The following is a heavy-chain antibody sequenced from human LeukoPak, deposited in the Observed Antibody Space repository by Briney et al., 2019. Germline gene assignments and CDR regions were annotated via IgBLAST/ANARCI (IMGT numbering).Heavy chain of an antibody. V-gene: IGHV1-69*13. CDR1: GGTISSYA. D-gene: IGHD5-12*01. Sequence: ASGKVSCKASGGTISSYAISRVRQASGQWLEWMGGIIPIFGTANYAQKFQGRVTITADESTSTAYMELSTLRSEDTAVYYCASGGLRRYYYYYGMDVWGQGTTVTVSS. J-gene: IGHJ6*02. CDR2: IIPIFGTA. CDR3: ASGGLRRYYYYYGMDV.